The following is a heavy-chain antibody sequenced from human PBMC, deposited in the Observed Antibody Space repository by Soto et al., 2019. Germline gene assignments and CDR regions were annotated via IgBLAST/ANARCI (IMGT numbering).Heavy chain of an antibody. D-gene: IGHD2-15*01. CDR3: ARRGVSSYYSNY. J-gene: IGHJ4*02. CDR1: GGSISDSSYF. V-gene: IGHV4-39*01. CDR2: IYYSGST. Sequence: SETLSLTCTVSGGSISDSSYFWDWIRQPPGKGLEWIGNIYYSGSTYYNLSLKSRVTISVDTSKNQFSLKLSSVTAADTAFYYCARRGVSSYYSNYWGLGTLVTVSS.